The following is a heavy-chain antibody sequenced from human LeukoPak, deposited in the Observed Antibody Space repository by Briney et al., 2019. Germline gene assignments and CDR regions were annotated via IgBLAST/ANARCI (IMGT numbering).Heavy chain of an antibody. CDR3: IRTLIVATSPYMDV. J-gene: IGHJ6*03. D-gene: IGHD5-12*01. Sequence: GGSLRLSCAASGFTFSSYWMHWVRQAPGKGLVWVSRVNSDGTGTTYADSVEGRFTISRDNAKNTVYLQMNSLRAEDTAIYYCIRTLIVATSPYMDVWGIGTTVTVSS. CDR1: GFTFSSYW. V-gene: IGHV3-74*01. CDR2: VNSDGTGT.